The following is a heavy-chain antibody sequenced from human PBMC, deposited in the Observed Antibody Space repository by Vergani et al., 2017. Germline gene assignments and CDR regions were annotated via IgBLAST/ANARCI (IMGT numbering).Heavy chain of an antibody. CDR2: MNPNSGNT. V-gene: IGHV1-8*01. J-gene: IGHJ6*02. Sequence: QVQLVQSGAEVKKPGASVKVSCKASGYTFTSYDINWVRQATGQGLEWMGWMNPNSGNTGYAQKFQGRVTMTRNTSISTAYMELSSLRSEDTAVYYCAIDLLRYFDWLSTTYYYYGMDVWGQGTTVTVSS. CDR3: AIDLLRYFDWLSTTYYYYGMDV. CDR1: GYTFTSYD. D-gene: IGHD3-9*01.